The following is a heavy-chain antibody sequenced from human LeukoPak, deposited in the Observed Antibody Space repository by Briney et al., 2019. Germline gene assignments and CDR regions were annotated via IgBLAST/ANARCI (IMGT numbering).Heavy chain of an antibody. J-gene: IGHJ4*02. D-gene: IGHD4-17*01. CDR1: GGSFSGYY. CDR2: INHSGST. V-gene: IGHV4-34*01. Sequence: SETLSLTCAVYGGSFSGYYWSWIRQPPGKGLEWIGEINHSGSTNYNPSLKSRVTISVDTSKNQFSLKLSSVTAADTAVYYCARVWVSDYGIDYWGQGTLVTVSS. CDR3: ARVWVSDYGIDY.